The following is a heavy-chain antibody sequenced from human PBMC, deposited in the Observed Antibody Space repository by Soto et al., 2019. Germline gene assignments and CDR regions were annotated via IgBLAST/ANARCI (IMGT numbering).Heavy chain of an antibody. V-gene: IGHV3-30-3*01. CDR3: ARGGGFCGGDCYKGGVDY. J-gene: IGHJ4*02. D-gene: IGHD2-21*01. Sequence: QVQLVESGGGVVQPGRSRRLSCAASGFTFSPYTMHWVRQAPGKGLEWVAVISYDGSDKYYPDSVKGRFTISRDNSKNTLYLQMNSLRPEDTAVYYCARGGGFCGGDCYKGGVDYWGQGTLVTVSS. CDR1: GFTFSPYT. CDR2: ISYDGSDK.